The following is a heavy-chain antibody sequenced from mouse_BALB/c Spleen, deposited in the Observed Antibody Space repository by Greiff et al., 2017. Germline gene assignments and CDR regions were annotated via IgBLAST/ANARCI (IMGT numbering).Heavy chain of an antibody. D-gene: IGHD3-1*01. V-gene: IGHV1-14*01. CDR2: INPYNDGT. J-gene: IGHJ3*01. CDR3: ARQGYESWFAY. CDR1: GYTFTSYV. Sequence: VQLQQSGPELVKPGASVKLSCKASGYTFTSYVMHWVKQKPGQGLEWIGYINPYNDGTKYNEKFKGKATLTSDKSSSTAYMDLSSQTSEDSAVYYCARQGYESWFAYWGEGTRVTVSA.